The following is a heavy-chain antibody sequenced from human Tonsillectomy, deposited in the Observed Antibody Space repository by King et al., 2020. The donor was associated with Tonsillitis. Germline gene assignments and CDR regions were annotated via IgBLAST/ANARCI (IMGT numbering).Heavy chain of an antibody. CDR1: GFTVSNNY. V-gene: IGHV3-66*01. J-gene: IGHJ4*02. D-gene: IGHD3-22*01. CDR3: ARDPYYLDTSGYYNYYFDY. CDR2: IYSGGST. Sequence: VQLVESGGGLVQPGGSLRLSCAASGFTVSNNYITWVRQAPGKGLEWVSVIYSGGSTNYADSVKGRFTISRDNSKNTLYLHMNSLRAEDTAVYYCARDPYYLDTSGYYNYYFDYWGQGTLVTVSS.